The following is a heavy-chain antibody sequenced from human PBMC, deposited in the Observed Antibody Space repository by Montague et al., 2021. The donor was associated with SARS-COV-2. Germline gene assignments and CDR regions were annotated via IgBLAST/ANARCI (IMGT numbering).Heavy chain of an antibody. CDR3: ARDVGGYFDY. V-gene: IGHV3-30*04. J-gene: IGHJ4*02. Sequence: SLRLSCPASGFTFSSYAMHWVRQAPGKGLEWVAVISYAGSNKYYADSVKGRFTISRDNSKNTLYLQMNSLRAEDTAVYYCARDVGGYFDYWGQGTLVTVSS. CDR2: ISYAGSNK. D-gene: IGHD4-23*01. CDR1: GFTFSSYA.